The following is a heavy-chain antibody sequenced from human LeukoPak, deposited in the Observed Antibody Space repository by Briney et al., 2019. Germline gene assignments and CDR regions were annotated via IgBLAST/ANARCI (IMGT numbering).Heavy chain of an antibody. CDR3: AKFDVTARAYDAFDI. CDR1: GFTFDDYA. V-gene: IGHV3-9*01. Sequence: GRSLRLSCAASGFTFDDYAMHWVRQAPGKGLEWVSGISWNSSSIGYADSVKGRFTISRDNAKNSLYLQMNSLRAEDTALYYCAKFDVTARAYDAFDIWGQGTMVTVSS. CDR2: ISWNSSSI. J-gene: IGHJ3*02. D-gene: IGHD2-21*02.